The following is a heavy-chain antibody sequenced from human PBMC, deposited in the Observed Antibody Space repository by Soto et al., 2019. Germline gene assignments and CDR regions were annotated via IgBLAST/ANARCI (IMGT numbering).Heavy chain of an antibody. D-gene: IGHD5-18*01. V-gene: IGHV4-30-4*01. CDR1: GAIVTSGENY. CDR2: IYASGIT. J-gene: IGHJ3*01. CDR3: VRNLAHGYTGNV. Sequence: QVQLQESGPGLVKPSQTLSLACSVSGAIVTSGENYWSWVRQPHGRGLEWVGYIYASGITYYTPALMSRVTLSLDRPNNEVSLNLSSVTAADTAVYFCVRNLAHGYTGNVLGHGAMVTVSS.